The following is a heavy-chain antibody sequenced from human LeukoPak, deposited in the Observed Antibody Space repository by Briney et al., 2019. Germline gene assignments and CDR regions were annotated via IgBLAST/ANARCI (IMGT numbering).Heavy chain of an antibody. Sequence: AGGSLRLSCAASGFTFSSYSMNWVRQAPGKGLEWVSSISSSSSYIYYADSVKGRFTISRDNAKNSLYLQMNSLRAEDTAVYYCARDVVVVAATELDAFDIWGQGTMVTVSS. CDR2: ISSSSSYI. V-gene: IGHV3-21*01. J-gene: IGHJ3*02. D-gene: IGHD2-15*01. CDR3: ARDVVVVAATELDAFDI. CDR1: GFTFSSYS.